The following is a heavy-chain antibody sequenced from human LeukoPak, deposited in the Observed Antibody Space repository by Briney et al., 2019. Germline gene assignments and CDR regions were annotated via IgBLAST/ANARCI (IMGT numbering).Heavy chain of an antibody. J-gene: IGHJ4*02. CDR1: GFHFTTYW. Sequence: GSLRLSCAASGFHFTTYWMGWVRQAPGKGLEWVANIKQDGSEKYYVDSVKGRFTISRDNAKNSLYLQMNSLRAEDTAVYYCARDKIVGATYFDYWGQGTLVTVSS. CDR3: ARDKIVGATYFDY. D-gene: IGHD1-26*01. V-gene: IGHV3-7*01. CDR2: IKQDGSEK.